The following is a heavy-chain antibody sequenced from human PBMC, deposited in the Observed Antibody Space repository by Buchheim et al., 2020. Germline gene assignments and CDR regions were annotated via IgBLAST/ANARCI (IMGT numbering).Heavy chain of an antibody. D-gene: IGHD3-10*02. V-gene: IGHV4-61*01. CDR2: IYYSGST. CDR3: ARDRNYYDRGWFDP. CDR1: GGSVSSGSYY. Sequence: QVQLQESGPGLVKPSETLSLTCTVSGGSVSSGSYYWSWIRQPPGKGLESIGYIYYSGSTNYNPSLKSRVTISVDTSKNQFSLKLSSVTAADTAVYYCARDRNYYDRGWFDPWGQGTL. J-gene: IGHJ5*02.